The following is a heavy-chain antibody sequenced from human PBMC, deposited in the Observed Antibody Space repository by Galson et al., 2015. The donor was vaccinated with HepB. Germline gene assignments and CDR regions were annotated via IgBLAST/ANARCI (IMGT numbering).Heavy chain of an antibody. D-gene: IGHD4-11*01. Sequence: TLSLTCTVSGGSISSGDYYWSWIRQSPKKGLEWFGYIHHSGNTYYSPSLKSRVTMSVDTSKNTFSLKLSSVTAADTAVYYCATTDYSNNRWLDPWGQGTLVTVSS. CDR2: IHHSGNT. V-gene: IGHV4-30-4*01. CDR3: ATTDYSNNRWLDP. J-gene: IGHJ5*02. CDR1: GGSISSGDYY.